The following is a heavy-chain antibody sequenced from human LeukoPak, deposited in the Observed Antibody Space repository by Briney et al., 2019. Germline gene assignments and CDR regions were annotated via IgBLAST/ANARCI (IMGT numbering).Heavy chain of an antibody. Sequence: ASVKVSCKASGYTFTGYYMHWVRQAPGQGLEWMGWINPNSVVTNYAQKFLGRVTMTRDTSISTAYMKLSRLRSDDTAVYYCARELYYYNSSGYYQPEPFDYWGQGTLVTVSS. J-gene: IGHJ4*02. CDR1: GYTFTGYY. V-gene: IGHV1-2*02. CDR2: INPNSVVT. CDR3: ARELYYYNSSGYYQPEPFDY. D-gene: IGHD3-22*01.